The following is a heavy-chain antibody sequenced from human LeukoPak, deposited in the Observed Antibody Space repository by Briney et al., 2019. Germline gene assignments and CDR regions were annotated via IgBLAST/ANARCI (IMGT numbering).Heavy chain of an antibody. Sequence: AGGSLRLSCAASGFTFSSYAMSWVRQAPGKGLEWVSAISGSGASTYYADSVRGRFTISRDNSKNTLYLHMSSLRAEDTAAYYCAKECSGGSCYSAGQSYYDGMDVWGQGTTVTVSS. CDR1: GFTFSSYA. D-gene: IGHD2-15*01. CDR3: AKECSGGSCYSAGQSYYDGMDV. CDR2: ISGSGAST. J-gene: IGHJ6*02. V-gene: IGHV3-23*01.